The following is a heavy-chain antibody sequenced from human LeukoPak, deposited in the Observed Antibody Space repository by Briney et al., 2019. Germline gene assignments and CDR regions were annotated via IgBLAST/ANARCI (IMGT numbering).Heavy chain of an antibody. V-gene: IGHV1-8*03. D-gene: IGHD3-3*01. Sequence: ASVKVSCKASGYTFTSYDINWVRQATGQGLEWMGWMNPNSGNTGYAQKFQGRVTITRNTSISTAYMELSSLRSEDTAVYYCARTGEYYDFWSGYLKGNWFDPWGQGTLVTVSS. CDR3: ARTGEYYDFWSGYLKGNWFDP. CDR1: GYTFTSYD. J-gene: IGHJ5*02. CDR2: MNPNSGNT.